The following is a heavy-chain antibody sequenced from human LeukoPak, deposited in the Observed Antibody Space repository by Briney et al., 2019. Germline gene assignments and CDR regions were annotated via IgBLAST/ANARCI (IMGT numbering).Heavy chain of an antibody. CDR1: GFTFTDHY. Sequence: GGSLRLSCAASGFTFTDHYMSWVRQAPGKGLEWVSYISSSGDITYYADSVKGRFTISRDNSKNTLYLQMNSLRAEDTAVYYCARRRSYYYDSSGYPLDYWGQGTLVTVSS. D-gene: IGHD3-22*01. CDR2: ISSSGDIT. CDR3: ARRRSYYYDSSGYPLDY. V-gene: IGHV3-11*01. J-gene: IGHJ4*02.